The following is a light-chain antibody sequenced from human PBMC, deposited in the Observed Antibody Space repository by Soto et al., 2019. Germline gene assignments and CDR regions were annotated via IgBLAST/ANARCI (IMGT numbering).Light chain of an antibody. CDR3: QQRSNWPPWT. V-gene: IGKV3-11*01. CDR1: QSVSSY. Sequence: EIVLTQSPATLSLSPGERATLSCRASQSVSSYLAWYQQKPGQAPRLLIYDASNRATGIPARFSGSGSGTDFTLTISSLEPADFAVYYCQQRSNWPPWTFGQGTKVELK. CDR2: DAS. J-gene: IGKJ1*01.